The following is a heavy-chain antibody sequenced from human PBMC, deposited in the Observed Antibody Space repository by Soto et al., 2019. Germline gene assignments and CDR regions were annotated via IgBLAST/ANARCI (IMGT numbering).Heavy chain of an antibody. Sequence: PSETLSLTCSFSGASISSSRYYWGWIRQPPGKGLEWIASTYFGGMTYYSPPLKSRVTISVDTSKSQFSLRLGSVTAADTAVYYCGTAPETFDPVAYYLNYCDPWGQGTLVTVSS. CDR3: GTAPETFDPVAYYLNYCDP. J-gene: IGHJ5*02. V-gene: IGHV4-39*01. D-gene: IGHD3-16*01. CDR1: GASISSSRYY. CDR2: TYFGGMT.